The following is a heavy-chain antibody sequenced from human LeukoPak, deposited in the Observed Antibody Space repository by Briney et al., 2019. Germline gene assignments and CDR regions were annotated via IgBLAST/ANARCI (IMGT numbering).Heavy chain of an antibody. D-gene: IGHD4-17*01. CDR2: IYWDDDK. V-gene: IGHV2-5*02. CDR3: AHRREDYGDYRYYFDY. CDR1: GFSLSTSGVG. Sequence: SGPTPVKPTQTLTLTCTFSGFSLSTSGVGVGWTRQPPGKALEWLALIYWDDDKRYSPSLKSRLTITKDTSKNQVVLTMTNMDPVDTATYYCAHRREDYGDYRYYFDYWGQGTLVTVSS. J-gene: IGHJ4*02.